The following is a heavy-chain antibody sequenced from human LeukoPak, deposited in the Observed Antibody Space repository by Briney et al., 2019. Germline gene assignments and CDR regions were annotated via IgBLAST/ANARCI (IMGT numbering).Heavy chain of an antibody. D-gene: IGHD6-6*01. CDR3: ARDRIAARSPHAFDI. V-gene: IGHV1-18*01. CDR2: ISAYNGNT. J-gene: IGHJ3*02. Sequence: ASVKVSCKASGYTFTSYGISWVRQAPGQGLEWMGWISAYNGNTNYAQKFQGRVTITADESTSTAYMELSSLRSEDTAVYYCARDRIAARSPHAFDIWGQGTMVTVSS. CDR1: GYTFTSYG.